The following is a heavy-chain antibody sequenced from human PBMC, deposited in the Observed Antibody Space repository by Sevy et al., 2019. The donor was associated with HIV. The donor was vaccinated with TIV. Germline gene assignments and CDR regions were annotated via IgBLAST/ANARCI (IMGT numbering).Heavy chain of an antibody. CDR1: GYTFTGYY. D-gene: IGHD2-2*02. J-gene: IGHJ6*02. CDR2: INPNSGGT. CDR3: ARERCCSSTSCYTCSGGSCYYYYYGMDV. Sequence: ASVKVSCKASGYTFTGYYMHWVRQAPGQGLEWMGWINPNSGGTNYAQKFQGRVTMTRDTSISTAYMELRRRGSDDTAVYYCARERCCSSTSCYTCSGGSCYYYYYGMDVWGQGTTVTVSS. V-gene: IGHV1-2*02.